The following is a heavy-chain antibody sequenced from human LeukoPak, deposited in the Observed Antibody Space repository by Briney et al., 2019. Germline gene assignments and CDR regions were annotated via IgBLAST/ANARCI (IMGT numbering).Heavy chain of an antibody. D-gene: IGHD6-19*01. CDR2: IRSKANSYAT. CDR3: RSSGWASTEYFQH. Sequence: GGSLRLSCAASGFTFSGSAMHWVRQASGKGLEWVGRIRSKANSYATAYAASVKGRFTISRDDSRNTAYLQMNSLKTEDTAVYYCRSSGWASTEYFQHWGQGTLVTVSS. V-gene: IGHV3-73*01. CDR1: GFTFSGSA. J-gene: IGHJ1*01.